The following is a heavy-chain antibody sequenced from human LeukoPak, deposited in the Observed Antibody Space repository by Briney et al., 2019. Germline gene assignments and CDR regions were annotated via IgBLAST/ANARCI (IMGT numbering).Heavy chain of an antibody. D-gene: IGHD5-18*01. Sequence: GASVKVSCKASGYTFSSYAISWVRQAPGQGLEWMGGIIPIFGTANYAQKFQGRVTITADESTSTAYMELSSLRSEDTAVYYCARDPGYSYGWYYFDYWGQGTLVTVSS. CDR3: ARDPGYSYGWYYFDY. V-gene: IGHV1-69*13. CDR1: GYTFSSYA. CDR2: IIPIFGTA. J-gene: IGHJ4*02.